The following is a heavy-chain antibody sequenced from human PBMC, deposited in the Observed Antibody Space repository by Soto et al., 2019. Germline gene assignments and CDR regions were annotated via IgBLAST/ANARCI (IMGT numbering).Heavy chain of an antibody. J-gene: IGHJ5*02. CDR3: ARPYGPTNWFDP. CDR2: MFYGVST. CDR1: GSSINSSGYY. D-gene: IGHD1-26*01. V-gene: IGHV4-39*01. Sequence: SETLSLTCTVSGSSINSSGYYWGWIRQPPGKGLEWIGSMFYGVSTYYNPSLKSRVTVSVDTSKNQFSLNLRSVTAADTAVYYCARPYGPTNWFDPWGQGTLVTVSS.